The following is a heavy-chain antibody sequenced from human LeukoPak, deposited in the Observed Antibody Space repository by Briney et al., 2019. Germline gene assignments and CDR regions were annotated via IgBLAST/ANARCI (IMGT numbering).Heavy chain of an antibody. CDR3: AKDQTARSSSSWYADWYFDL. V-gene: IGHV4-4*07. D-gene: IGHD6-13*01. Sequence: NPSETLSLACTVSGGSISSYYWTWIRQPAGKGLEWIGRFHASGSTNYNPSLKSRVTMSVDTSKNHFSLRLASVTAADTAVYYCAKDQTARSSSSWYADWYFDLWGRGTLVTVSS. CDR2: FHASGST. J-gene: IGHJ2*01. CDR1: GGSISSYY.